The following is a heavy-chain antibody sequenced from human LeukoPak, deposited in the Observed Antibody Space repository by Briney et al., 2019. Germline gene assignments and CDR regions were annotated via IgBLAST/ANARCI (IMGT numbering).Heavy chain of an antibody. D-gene: IGHD1-26*01. CDR2: INLDGSAE. CDR1: GFTFSTYW. V-gene: IGHV3-7*01. Sequence: GGSLRLSCAASGFTFSTYWMTWVRQAPAKGLEWVANINLDGSAEYYVGSVRGRFTISRDNSKNSLYLQMNSLRAEDTAVYYCARDHISAYYDYWGQGTLVTVSS. J-gene: IGHJ4*02. CDR3: ARDHISAYYDY.